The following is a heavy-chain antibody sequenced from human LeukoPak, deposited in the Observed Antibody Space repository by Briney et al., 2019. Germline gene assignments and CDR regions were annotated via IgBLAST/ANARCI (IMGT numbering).Heavy chain of an antibody. V-gene: IGHV3-15*01. CDR3: VGRDGGQKHYYGMDV. CDR1: GFTFSNAW. Sequence: GGSLRLSCAASGFTFSNAWMSWVRQAPGKGLEWVGRIKSKTDGGTTDYAALVKGRFTISRDDSKNTLYLQMNSLKTEDTAVYYCVGRDGGQKHYYGMDVWGQGTTVTVSS. CDR2: IKSKTDGGTT. D-gene: IGHD2-21*01. J-gene: IGHJ6*02.